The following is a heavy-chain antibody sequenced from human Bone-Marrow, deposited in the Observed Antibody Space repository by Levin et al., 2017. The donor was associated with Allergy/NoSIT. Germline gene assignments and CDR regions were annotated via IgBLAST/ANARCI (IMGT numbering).Heavy chain of an antibody. CDR2: IWYDGSNK. J-gene: IGHJ3*02. D-gene: IGHD2-15*01. CDR1: GFTFSSYG. V-gene: IGHV3-33*01. CDR3: ARDLAANCSGGSCYSGAFDI. Sequence: LSLTCAASGFTFSSYGMHWVRQAPGKGLEWVAVIWYDGSNKYYADSVKGRFTISRDNSKNTLYLQMNSLRAEDTAVYYCARDLAANCSGGSCYSGAFDIWGQGTMVTVSS.